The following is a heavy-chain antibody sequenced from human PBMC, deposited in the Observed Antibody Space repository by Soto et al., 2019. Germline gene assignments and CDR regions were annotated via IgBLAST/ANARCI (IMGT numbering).Heavy chain of an antibody. CDR1: GFTFSSYA. J-gene: IGHJ5*02. V-gene: IGHV3-30-3*01. CDR2: ISYDGSNK. Sequence: GGSLRLSCAASGFTFSSYAMHWVRQAPGKGLEWVAVISYDGSNKYYADSVKGRFTISRDNSKNTLYLQMNSLRAEDTAVYYCARGTLYSSGWPNWFDPWGQGTLVTVS. D-gene: IGHD6-19*01. CDR3: ARGTLYSSGWPNWFDP.